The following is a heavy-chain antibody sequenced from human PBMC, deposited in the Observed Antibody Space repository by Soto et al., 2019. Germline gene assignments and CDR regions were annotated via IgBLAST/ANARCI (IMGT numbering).Heavy chain of an antibody. J-gene: IGHJ5*01. Sequence: QVQLVQSGAEVRKHGSSLRVSCKSSGATFSTTGISWVRQAPGQGLEWMGGIIPLFGTPKYARKFQGRVSITADESTNTVYMELNSLRPDDAAVYYCARASPVICGGDPCYRLDSSFDSWGQGSLVIVSS. CDR1: GATFSTTG. V-gene: IGHV1-69*01. D-gene: IGHD2-21*02. CDR2: IIPLFGTP. CDR3: ARASPVICGGDPCYRLDSSFDS.